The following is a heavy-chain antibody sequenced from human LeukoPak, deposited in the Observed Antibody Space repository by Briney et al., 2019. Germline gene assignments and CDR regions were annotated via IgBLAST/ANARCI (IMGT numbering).Heavy chain of an antibody. Sequence: GGSLRLSCAASGFTVGTNYMSWVRQAPGKGLEWVSAISGSGDSTYYADSVKGRFTISRDNSKNTLYLQMNSLRAEDTAVYYCAKDRESYRIFDYWGQGSLVTVSS. D-gene: IGHD1-26*01. CDR2: ISGSGDST. V-gene: IGHV3-23*01. J-gene: IGHJ4*02. CDR3: AKDRESYRIFDY. CDR1: GFTVGTNY.